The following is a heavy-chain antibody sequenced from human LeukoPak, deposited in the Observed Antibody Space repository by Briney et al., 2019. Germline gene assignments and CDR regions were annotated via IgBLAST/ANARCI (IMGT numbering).Heavy chain of an antibody. J-gene: IGHJ3*02. V-gene: IGHV3-23*01. D-gene: IGHD3-10*01. CDR3: AKEYYYGSGSDAFDI. CDR1: AFTFSSYA. Sequence: GGSLRLSCAASAFTFSSYAMSWVRQAQGKGLGWVAAIIGRGASTYYADSGTGRFTISRHNSKNTLYLQMNSLRAEDTAVYYCAKEYYYGSGSDAFDIWGQGTMVTVSS. CDR2: IIGRGAST.